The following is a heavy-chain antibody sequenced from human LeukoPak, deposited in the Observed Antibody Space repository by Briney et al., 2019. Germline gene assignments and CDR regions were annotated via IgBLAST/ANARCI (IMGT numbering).Heavy chain of an antibody. J-gene: IGHJ5*02. CDR1: GGTFSSYA. Sequence: GASVKVSCKASGGTFSSYAISWVRQAPGQGLEWMGRIIPILGIANYAQKFQGRVTITADKSTSTAYMELSSLRSEDTAVYYCARRIAAAGTRWFDPWGQGTLVTVSS. D-gene: IGHD6-13*01. CDR3: ARRIAAAGTRWFDP. V-gene: IGHV1-69*04. CDR2: IIPILGIA.